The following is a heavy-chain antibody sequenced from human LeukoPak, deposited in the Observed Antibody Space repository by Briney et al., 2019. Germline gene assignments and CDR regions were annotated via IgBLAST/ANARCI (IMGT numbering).Heavy chain of an antibody. CDR2: ISSSSSYI. J-gene: IGHJ6*03. V-gene: IGHV3-21*01. Sequence: PGGSLRLSCAASGFTFSSYSMNWVRQAPGKGLEWVSSISSSSSYIYYADSAKGRFTISRDNAKNSLYLQMNSLRAEDTAVYYCARTRPTNYYDSSGPMDVWGKGTTVTVSS. CDR3: ARTRPTNYYDSSGPMDV. CDR1: GFTFSSYS. D-gene: IGHD3-22*01.